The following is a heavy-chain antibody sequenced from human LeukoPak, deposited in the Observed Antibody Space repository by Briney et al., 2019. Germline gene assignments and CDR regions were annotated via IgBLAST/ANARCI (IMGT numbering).Heavy chain of an antibody. Sequence: GGSLTLSCAASGFIFSTHAIHWVRQAPGEGLEWVAFLWSDGTHEHYADSVKGRFTISGDNSKNTVYLQMNSLRAEDTALYYCAGDPPRSGFAFQVWGQGTMVTVS. CDR3: AGDPPRSGFAFQV. D-gene: IGHD3-22*01. V-gene: IGHV3-33*01. J-gene: IGHJ3*01. CDR2: LWSDGTHE. CDR1: GFIFSTHA.